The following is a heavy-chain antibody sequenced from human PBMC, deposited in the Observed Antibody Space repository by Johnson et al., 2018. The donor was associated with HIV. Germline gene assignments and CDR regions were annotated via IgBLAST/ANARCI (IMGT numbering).Heavy chain of an antibody. CDR1: GFTFSSYG. V-gene: IGHV3-33*01. CDR3: ARDRGGPVRDDAFDI. D-gene: IGHD3-10*01. J-gene: IGHJ3*02. CDR2: IWYDGSNI. Sequence: QVQLVESGGGVVQPGRSLRLSCAASGFTFSSYGMHWVRQAPGKGLEWVAVIWYDGSNIYYADSVKGRFTISRDNAKNSLYLQMNSLRAEDTAVYYCARDRGGPVRDDAFDIWGQGTMVTVSS.